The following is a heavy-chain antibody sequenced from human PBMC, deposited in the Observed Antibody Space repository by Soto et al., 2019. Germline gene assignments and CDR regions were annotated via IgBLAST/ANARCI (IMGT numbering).Heavy chain of an antibody. CDR1: GGSISSYY. V-gene: IGHV4-59*01. Sequence: SETLSLTCTVSGGSISSYYWSWIRQPPGKGLEWIGYIYYSGSTNYNPSLKSRVTISVDTSKNQFSLKLSSVTAADTAVYYCARASGSYQRYFDYWGQGTLVTVSS. CDR2: IYYSGST. J-gene: IGHJ4*02. CDR3: ARASGSYQRYFDY. D-gene: IGHD1-26*01.